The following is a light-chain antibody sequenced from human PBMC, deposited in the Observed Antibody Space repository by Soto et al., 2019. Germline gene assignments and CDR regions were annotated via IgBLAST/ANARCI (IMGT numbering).Light chain of an antibody. J-gene: IGKJ1*01. CDR1: RSVSSSY. CDR2: GAS. Sequence: EVVLTRSPGTLSLYPGERTTLSCRASRSVSSSYLAWYQQKPGQAPRLLIYGASSRATGIPDRFSGSGSGTDFTLTISRLEPEDFAVYYCQQLETFGQGTRWIS. V-gene: IGKV3-20*01. CDR3: QQLET.